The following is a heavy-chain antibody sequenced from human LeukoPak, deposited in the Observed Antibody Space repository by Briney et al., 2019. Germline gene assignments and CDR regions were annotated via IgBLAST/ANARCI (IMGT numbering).Heavy chain of an antibody. CDR3: AKDPRWGTRDVDY. V-gene: IGHV3-23*01. CDR2: TSSGGEDT. J-gene: IGHJ4*02. Sequence: PGGSLRLSCTASGFTLTTYAMNWVRQAPGKGLEWISGTSSGGEDTYYADSVKGRFTISRDNSKNTLYLQMNSLRAEDTAVYYCAKDPRWGTRDVDYWGQGTLVTVSS. D-gene: IGHD2-8*02. CDR1: GFTLTTYA.